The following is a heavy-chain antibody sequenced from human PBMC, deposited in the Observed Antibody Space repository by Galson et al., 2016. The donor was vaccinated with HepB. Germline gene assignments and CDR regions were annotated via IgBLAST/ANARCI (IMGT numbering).Heavy chain of an antibody. CDR1: GYTFTSYD. CDR2: ISAGNGNT. CDR3: ARVNRWGGLVDALWY. V-gene: IGHV1-3*01. D-gene: IGHD2-8*01. Sequence: SVKVSCTASGYTFTSYDLHWVRQAPGQSLEWMGWISAGNGNTKYSHNFQGRFTITRDTSATIAYMELSSLRSEDTAVYYCARVNRWGGLVDALWYWGQGTLVTVSS. J-gene: IGHJ4*02.